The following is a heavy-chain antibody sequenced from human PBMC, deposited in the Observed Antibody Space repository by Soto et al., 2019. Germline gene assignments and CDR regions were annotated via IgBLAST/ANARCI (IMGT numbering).Heavy chain of an antibody. D-gene: IGHD2-2*01. V-gene: IGHV3-48*01. CDR2: ITSSDVTM. CDR1: GFTFSTHS. J-gene: IGHJ4*02. Sequence: PGGSMRLSCAASGFTFSTHSMNWVRQAPGKGLEWISYITSSDVTMYADSVKGRFTISRDNAKNSLYLQMNSLRVEDIAVYFCVGEVGFQLIYWGQGTLVTVSS. CDR3: VGEVGFQLIY.